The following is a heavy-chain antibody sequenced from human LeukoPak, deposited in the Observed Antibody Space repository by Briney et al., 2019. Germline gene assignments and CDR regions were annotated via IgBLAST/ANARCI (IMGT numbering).Heavy chain of an antibody. CDR3: ARARTAMATALDY. J-gene: IGHJ4*02. CDR1: GGSISSGDYH. D-gene: IGHD5-18*01. Sequence: SQTLSLTCTVSGGSISSGDYHWSWIRQPPGTGLEWIGYIYYSGSTYYNPSLKSRVTISVDTSKNQFSLKLSSVTAADTAVYYCARARTAMATALDYWGQGTLVTVSS. V-gene: IGHV4-30-4*01. CDR2: IYYSGST.